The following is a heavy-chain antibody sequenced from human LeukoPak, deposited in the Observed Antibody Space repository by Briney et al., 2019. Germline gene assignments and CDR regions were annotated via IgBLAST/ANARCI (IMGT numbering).Heavy chain of an antibody. J-gene: IGHJ2*01. V-gene: IGHV5-51*01. CDR1: GYTFSDYW. CDR2: IYPGDSDT. Sequence: NTGESLKISCKGSGYTFSDYWIAWVRQMPGKGLEWMGIIYPGDSDTRYSPSFQGQVTISADKSISTAYLQWSSLKTSDSAMYYCAKGYWYFDLWGRGTLLTVSS. CDR3: AKGYWYFDL.